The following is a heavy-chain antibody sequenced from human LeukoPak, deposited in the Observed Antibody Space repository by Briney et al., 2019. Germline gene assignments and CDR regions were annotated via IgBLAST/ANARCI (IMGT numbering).Heavy chain of an antibody. D-gene: IGHD2-8*02. V-gene: IGHV3-53*01. CDR1: GFTVSSNY. J-gene: IGHJ4*02. CDR2: IYSGGET. CDR3: ARGCTDKKCYIDY. Sequence: GGSLRLSCAASGFTVSSNYMNWVRQAPGKGLEWVSVIYSGGETYYADSVKGRFTISRDSSKNTPYLQMNSLRVEDTAVYYCARGCTDKKCYIDYWGQGTLVTVSS.